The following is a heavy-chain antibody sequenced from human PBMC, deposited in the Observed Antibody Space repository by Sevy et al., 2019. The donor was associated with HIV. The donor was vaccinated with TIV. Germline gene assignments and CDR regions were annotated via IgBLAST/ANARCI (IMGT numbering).Heavy chain of an antibody. CDR1: GFIFSNYW. CDR2: IKGDGSQT. V-gene: IGHV3-7*01. J-gene: IGHJ4*02. CDR3: ARDTGNFYVDY. D-gene: IGHD1-1*01. Sequence: GGSLRLSCAPSGFIFSNYWMTWVRQAPGKGLEWVANIKGDGSQTAYADSVRGRCTISRDNAKNSLYLQINSLSPEDTALYYCARDTGNFYVDYWGQGTLVTVSS.